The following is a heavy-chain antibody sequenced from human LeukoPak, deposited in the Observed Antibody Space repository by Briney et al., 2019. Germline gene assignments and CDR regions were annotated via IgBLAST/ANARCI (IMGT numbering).Heavy chain of an antibody. CDR3: ARGPVSGRSKGLFDP. Sequence: GASVKLPCKASGYTFTSYDINWVRQATGQGLEWMGWMNPNSGNTGYAQKLQGRVTMTRNTSISTAYMELSSLRSEDTAVYYCARGPVSGRSKGLFDPWGQGTLVTVSS. CDR1: GYTFTSYD. CDR2: MNPNSGNT. D-gene: IGHD1-26*01. J-gene: IGHJ5*02. V-gene: IGHV1-8*01.